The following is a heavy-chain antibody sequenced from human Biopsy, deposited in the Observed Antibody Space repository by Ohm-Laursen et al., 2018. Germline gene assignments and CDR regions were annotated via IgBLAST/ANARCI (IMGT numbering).Heavy chain of an antibody. Sequence: GSLRLSCAASGFSFSDYHMRWIRQAPGRGLEWVSYISGGGTIYYGDSTKGRVTISRDNAKNSLYLQMHSLRAEGTAVYYCARDTRWSPYSMDVWGQGTTVTVSS. CDR1: GFSFSDYH. D-gene: IGHD4-23*01. CDR2: ISGGGTI. V-gene: IGHV3-11*01. J-gene: IGHJ6*02. CDR3: ARDTRWSPYSMDV.